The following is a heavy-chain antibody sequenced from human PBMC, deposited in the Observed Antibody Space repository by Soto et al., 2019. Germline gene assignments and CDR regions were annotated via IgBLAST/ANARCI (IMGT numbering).Heavy chain of an antibody. CDR2: IYYSGST. V-gene: IGHV4-59*01. J-gene: IGHJ4*02. D-gene: IGHD2-15*01. CDR1: GGSISSYY. CDR3: ATAREHYCSGGSCYDY. Sequence: SETLSLTCTVSGGSISSYYWSWIRQPPGKGLDWIGYIYYSGSTNYNPSLKSRVTISVDTSKNQFSLKLSSVTAADTAVYYCATAREHYCSGGSCYDYWGQGTLVTVSS.